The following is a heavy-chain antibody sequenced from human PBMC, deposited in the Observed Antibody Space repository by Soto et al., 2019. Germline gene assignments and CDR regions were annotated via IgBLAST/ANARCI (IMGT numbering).Heavy chain of an antibody. Sequence: VSLRLSCAASGFTFSSYSMNWVRQAPGKGLEWVSSISSSSSYIYYADSVKGRFTISRDNAKNSLYLQMNSLRAEDTAVYYCARAGYCRGCTRLQGLWAYSGQDTLLIGSS. CDR1: GFTFSSYS. D-gene: IGHD2-15*01. CDR2: ISSSSSYI. V-gene: IGHV3-21*01. CDR3: ARAGYCRGCTRLQGLWAY. J-gene: IGHJ1*01.